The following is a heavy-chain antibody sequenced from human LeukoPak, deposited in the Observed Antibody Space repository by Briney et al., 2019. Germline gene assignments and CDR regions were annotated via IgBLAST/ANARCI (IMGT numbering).Heavy chain of an antibody. CDR2: IFHTGRT. Sequence: SETLSLTCKVSGYSIGRDYYWAWLRQPPGKGLEWIGSIFHTGRTVYNPSYESRLTISMDTSKNEFFLRLNSVTAADTAVYFCARDGGYPTTDEGFDPWGLGALVTVSS. V-gene: IGHV4-38-2*02. J-gene: IGHJ5*02. D-gene: IGHD5-12*01. CDR1: GYSIGRDYY. CDR3: ARDGGYPTTDEGFDP.